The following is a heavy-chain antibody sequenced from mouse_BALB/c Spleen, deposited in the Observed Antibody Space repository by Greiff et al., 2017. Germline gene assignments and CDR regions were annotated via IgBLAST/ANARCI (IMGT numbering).Heavy chain of an antibody. CDR2: ISSGGST. Sequence: EVKLVESGGGLVKPGGSLKLSCAASGFTFSSYAMSWVRQTPEKRLEWVASISSGGSTYYPDSVKGRFTISRDNARNILYLQMSSLRSEDTAMYYCARGRGDYYGWFAYWGQGTLVTVSA. D-gene: IGHD1-1*01. CDR1: GFTFSSYA. V-gene: IGHV5-6-5*01. CDR3: ARGRGDYYGWFAY. J-gene: IGHJ3*01.